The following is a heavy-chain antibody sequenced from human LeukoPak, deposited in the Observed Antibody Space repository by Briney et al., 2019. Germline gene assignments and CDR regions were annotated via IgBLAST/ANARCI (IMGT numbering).Heavy chain of an antibody. D-gene: IGHD5-18*01. CDR3: ASTRSWHRYGYGY. V-gene: IGHV5-51*01. CDR1: GYSFTSYS. CDR2: IHPGDSDT. J-gene: IGHJ4*02. Sequence: KPGESLKISCKASGYSFTSYSIGWVRQMPGKGLEWMGIIHPGDSDTRYSPSFEGQVTISADKSISTAYLQWSSLKASDTAMYCCASTRSWHRYGYGYWGQGTLVTVSS.